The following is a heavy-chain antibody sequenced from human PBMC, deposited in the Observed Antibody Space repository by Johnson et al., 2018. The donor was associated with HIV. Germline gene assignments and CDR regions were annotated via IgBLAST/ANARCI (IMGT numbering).Heavy chain of an antibody. CDR3: ARDRRSIAARPGAAFDI. D-gene: IGHD6-6*01. Sequence: KGLEWVAFTRYDGSNKYYADSVKGRFTISRDNAKNSLYLQMNSLRAEDTALYYCARDRRSIAARPGAAFDIWGQGTMVTVSS. V-gene: IGHV3-33*01. J-gene: IGHJ3*02. CDR2: TRYDGSNK.